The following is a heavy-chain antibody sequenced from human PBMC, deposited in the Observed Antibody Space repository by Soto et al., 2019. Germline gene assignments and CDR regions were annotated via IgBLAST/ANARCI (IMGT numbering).Heavy chain of an antibody. CDR1: GFTFSNAW. CDR2: IKSKTDGGTT. Sequence: GSLRLSCAASGFTFSNAWMSWVRQAPGKGLEWVGRIKSKTDGGTTDYAAPVKGRFTISRDDSKNTLYLQMNSLKTEDTAVYYCTTRALAYCGGDCEYFQHWGQGTLV. V-gene: IGHV3-15*01. CDR3: TTRALAYCGGDCEYFQH. J-gene: IGHJ1*01. D-gene: IGHD2-21*02.